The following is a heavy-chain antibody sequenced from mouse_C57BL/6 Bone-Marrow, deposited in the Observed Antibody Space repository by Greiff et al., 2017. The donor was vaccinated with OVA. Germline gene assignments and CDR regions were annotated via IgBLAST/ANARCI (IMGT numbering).Heavy chain of an antibody. CDR3: ARSLEARDY. CDR1: GFTFSSYG. Sequence: EVKLVESGGDLVKPGGSLKLSCAASGFTFSSYGMSWVRQTPDKRLEWVATISSGGSYTYYPDSVKGRFTISTDNAKNTLYLQMSSLKSEDTAKYGCARSLEARDYWGQGTSVTVSS. D-gene: IGHD1-2*01. J-gene: IGHJ4*01. CDR2: ISSGGSYT. V-gene: IGHV5-6*01.